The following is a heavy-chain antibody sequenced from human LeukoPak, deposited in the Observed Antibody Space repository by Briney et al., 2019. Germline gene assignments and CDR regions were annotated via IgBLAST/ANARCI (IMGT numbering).Heavy chain of an antibody. CDR2: IDPSDSYT. CDR1: GYSSTSYW. D-gene: IGHD6-19*01. CDR3: ARPLAGTVRCYYGMDV. Sequence: GESLKISCKGSGYSSTSYWISWVRQMPGKGLEWMGRIDPSDSYTNYSPSFQGHVTISADKSVSTAYLQWSSLKASDTAMYYCARPLAGTVRCYYGMDVWGQGTTVTVSS. J-gene: IGHJ6*02. V-gene: IGHV5-10-1*01.